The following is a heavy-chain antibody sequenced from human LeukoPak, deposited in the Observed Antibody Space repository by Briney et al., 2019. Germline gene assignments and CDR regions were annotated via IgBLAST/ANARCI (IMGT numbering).Heavy chain of an antibody. V-gene: IGHV3-30*03. CDR1: GFTFSSYG. CDR2: MSYDGSNK. CDR3: ATGGYCSSTSCPYYYYYGMDV. J-gene: IGHJ6*02. D-gene: IGHD2-2*01. Sequence: GRSLRLSCAASGFTFSSYGMHWVRQAPGKGLEWVAVMSYDGSNKYYADSVKGRFTISRDNSKNTLYLQMNSLRAEDTAVYYCATGGYCSSTSCPYYYYYGMDVWGQGTTVTVSS.